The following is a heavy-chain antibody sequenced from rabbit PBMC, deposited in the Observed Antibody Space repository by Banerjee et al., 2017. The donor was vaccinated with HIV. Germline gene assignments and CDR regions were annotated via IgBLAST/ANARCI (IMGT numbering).Heavy chain of an antibody. CDR3: ARVKTNIAAFNL. CDR2: IYSDGSGNT. J-gene: IGHJ4*01. Sequence: QEQLVESGGGLVQPEGSLTLTCTASGFSFSYNYWIYWVRQAPGKGLEWIACIYSDGSGNTYYASWAKGRFTISKTSSTTVDLQMTSLTAADTATYFCARVKTNIAAFNLWGPGTLVTVS. CDR1: GFSFSYNYW. V-gene: IGHV1S45*01.